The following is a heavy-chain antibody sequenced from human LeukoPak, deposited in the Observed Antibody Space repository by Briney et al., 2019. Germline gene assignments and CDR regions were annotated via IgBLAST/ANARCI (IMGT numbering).Heavy chain of an antibody. D-gene: IGHD5-24*01. CDR3: AKDMGGWLQGLDY. J-gene: IGHJ4*02. CDR2: ISWNSGSI. Sequence: GGSLRLSCAASGFTFDDYAMHWVRQAPGKGLEWVSGISWNSGSIGYADPVKGRFTISRDNAKNSLYLQMNSLRAEDTALYYCAKDMGGWLQGLDYWGQGTLVTVSS. V-gene: IGHV3-9*01. CDR1: GFTFDDYA.